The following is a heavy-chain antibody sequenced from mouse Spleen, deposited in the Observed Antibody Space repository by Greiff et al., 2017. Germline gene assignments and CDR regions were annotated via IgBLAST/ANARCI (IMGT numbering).Heavy chain of an antibody. CDR3: ARPGDSSGSPFDY. D-gene: IGHD3-2*01. CDR2: IDPSDSYT. Sequence: VQLQQPGAELVMPGASVKLSCKASGYTFTSYWMHWVKQRPGQGLEWIGEIDPSDSYTNYNQKFKGKATLTVDKSSSTAYMQLSSLTSEDSAVYYCARPGDSSGSPFDYWGQGTTLTVSS. J-gene: IGHJ2*01. CDR1: GYTFTSYW. V-gene: IGHV1-69*01.